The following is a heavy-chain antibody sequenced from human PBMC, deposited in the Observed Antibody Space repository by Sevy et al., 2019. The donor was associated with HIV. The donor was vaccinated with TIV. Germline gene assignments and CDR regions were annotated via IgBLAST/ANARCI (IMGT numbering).Heavy chain of an antibody. CDR2: ISVSGDST. V-gene: IGHV3-23*01. Sequence: GGSLRLSCAASGFTFSIYAMTWVRQAPGKGLEWVSTISVSGDSTYYAYSVKGRFTISRDNSKNTLYLQMNTLRAEDTALYYCAKDHDNNWFDPWGQGTLVTVSS. CDR3: AKDHDNNWFDP. J-gene: IGHJ5*02. D-gene: IGHD3-9*01. CDR1: GFTFSIYA.